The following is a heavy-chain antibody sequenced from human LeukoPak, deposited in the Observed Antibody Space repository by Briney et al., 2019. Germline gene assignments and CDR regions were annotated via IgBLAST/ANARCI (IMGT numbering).Heavy chain of an antibody. D-gene: IGHD2-15*01. Sequence: PGGSLRLSCAASGFIFSDHYMDWVRQAPGKGLEWVGRIRNKANTYTTEYAASVKGRFTISRDDSKNSVYLQMNTLKTEDTAVYHCTRVASLVYDYWGQGTLVTVAS. CDR3: TRVASLVYDY. J-gene: IGHJ4*02. CDR1: GFIFSDHY. V-gene: IGHV3-72*01. CDR2: IRNKANTYTT.